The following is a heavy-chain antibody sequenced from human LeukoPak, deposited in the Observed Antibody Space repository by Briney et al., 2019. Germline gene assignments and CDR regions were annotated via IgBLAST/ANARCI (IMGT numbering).Heavy chain of an antibody. CDR1: GGSFSGHY. Sequence: SETLSLTCAVYGGSFSGHYWSWIRQPPGKGLEWIGEINHSGSTNYNPSLKSRVTISVDTSKNQFSLKLSSVTAADTAVYYCATGTPHLNWFDPWGQGTLVTVSS. D-gene: IGHD1-26*01. J-gene: IGHJ5*02. V-gene: IGHV4-34*01. CDR2: INHSGST. CDR3: ATGTPHLNWFDP.